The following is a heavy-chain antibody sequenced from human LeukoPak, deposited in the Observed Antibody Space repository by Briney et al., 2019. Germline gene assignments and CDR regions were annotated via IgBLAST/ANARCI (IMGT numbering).Heavy chain of an antibody. V-gene: IGHV3-48*03. CDR2: ISSSGSTI. D-gene: IGHD3-22*01. Sequence: PGGSLRLSCAPSGFTFSSHGMNWVRQAPGKGREWVSYISSSGSTIYYADSVKGRFTISRDNAKNSLYLQMNSLRAEDTAVYYCARASYDSSGYQFVDYWGQGTLVTVSS. J-gene: IGHJ4*02. CDR1: GFTFSSHG. CDR3: ARASYDSSGYQFVDY.